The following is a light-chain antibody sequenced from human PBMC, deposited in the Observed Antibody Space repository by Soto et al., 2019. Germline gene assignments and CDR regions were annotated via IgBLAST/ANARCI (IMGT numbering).Light chain of an antibody. CDR2: KAS. CDR3: QQSESPYT. Sequence: DIQMTQSPSTLSASVGDRVTITCRASQTVYSWLAWYQQKPGQAPKLLIYKASSLQSGVPSRFSGSGFGTEFTLTISSLQPDDFATYYCQQSESPYTFGQGTKLEIK. V-gene: IGKV1-5*03. J-gene: IGKJ2*01. CDR1: QTVYSW.